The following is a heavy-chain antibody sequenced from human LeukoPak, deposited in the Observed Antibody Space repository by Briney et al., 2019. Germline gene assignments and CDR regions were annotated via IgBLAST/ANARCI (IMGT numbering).Heavy chain of an antibody. CDR1: GASISNSSYY. CDR3: ATLCSGSRWSWNYFDY. CDR2: IYYSGST. V-gene: IGHV4-39*01. D-gene: IGHD6-13*01. Sequence: PSETLSLTCTVSGASISNSSYYLGWLRQPPGKGLEWIGNIYYSGSTYYNPSPKSRVTISVDTSKNQFSLKLRSVTAAYTAVYYCATLCSGSRWSWNYFDYWGQGTLVTVSS. J-gene: IGHJ4*02.